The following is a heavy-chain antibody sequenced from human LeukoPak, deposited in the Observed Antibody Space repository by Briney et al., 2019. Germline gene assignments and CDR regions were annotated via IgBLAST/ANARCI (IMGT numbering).Heavy chain of an antibody. V-gene: IGHV4-59*01. CDR1: GGSLSTYY. CDR2: IYYSGSNIYDSGST. D-gene: IGHD5-24*01. CDR3: ARSQDGYNWIDC. J-gene: IGHJ4*02. Sequence: SETLPLTCTVSGGSLSTYYWSWIRQPPGRGLEWIGNIYYSGSNIYDSGSTIYDPSLKGRVTISVDTSTNQFSLRLGSVTAADTAVYYCARSQDGYNWIDCWGQGTLVTVSS.